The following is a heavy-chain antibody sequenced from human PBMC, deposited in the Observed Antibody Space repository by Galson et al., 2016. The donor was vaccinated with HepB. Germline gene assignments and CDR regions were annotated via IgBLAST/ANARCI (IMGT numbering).Heavy chain of an antibody. J-gene: IGHJ4*02. Sequence: SLRLSCAASGFKFSDYTMNWVRQAPGKGLQWVSAIGGSGAATFYTDSVKGRFTISRGNSKNTLYLQMNSLRAEDTAVYYCARDIPFSSLDYWGQGILVTVSS. CDR3: ARDIPFSSLDY. CDR2: IGGSGAAT. D-gene: IGHD6-13*01. V-gene: IGHV3-23*01. CDR1: GFKFSDYT.